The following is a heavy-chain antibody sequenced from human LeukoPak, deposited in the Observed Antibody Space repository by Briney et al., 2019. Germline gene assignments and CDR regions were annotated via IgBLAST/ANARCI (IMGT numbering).Heavy chain of an antibody. CDR2: LRGGGDSR. Sequence: PGGSLRPSCAASGFAFSNYAMSWVRQAPGKGLEWVSSLRGGGDSRYYADSVMGRFTISRDNSKNTLYLQMNSLRAEDTAVYYCAKAVRSMVTGGGYFDSWGQGTLVTVSS. J-gene: IGHJ4*02. CDR1: GFAFSNYA. V-gene: IGHV3-23*01. CDR3: AKAVRSMVTGGGYFDS. D-gene: IGHD3-10*01.